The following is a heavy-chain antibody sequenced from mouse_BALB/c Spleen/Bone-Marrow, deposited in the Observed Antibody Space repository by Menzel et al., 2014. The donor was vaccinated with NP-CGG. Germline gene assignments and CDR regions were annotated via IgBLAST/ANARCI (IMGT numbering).Heavy chain of an antibody. CDR1: GFTFSSFA. Sequence: EVMLVESGGGLVQPGESRKLSCAASGFTFSSFAMHWIRQAPEKGLEWVAFISSGSNIIHYADTVKSRFTISRDNPKNTLFLQMTSLRSEDTAMYYCGRGDYWGQGTTLTVSS. CDR2: ISSGSNII. V-gene: IGHV5-17*02. CDR3: GRGDY. J-gene: IGHJ2*01.